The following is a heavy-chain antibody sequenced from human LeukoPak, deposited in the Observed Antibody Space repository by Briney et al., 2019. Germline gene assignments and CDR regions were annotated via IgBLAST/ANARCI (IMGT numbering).Heavy chain of an antibody. V-gene: IGHV3-23*01. D-gene: IGHD3-16*01. CDR2: ISGTGDDT. J-gene: IGHJ4*02. CDR3: ARGGHSSFDY. CDR1: GFPFSTYA. Sequence: GGSLRLSCAASGFPFSTYAMSWVRQAPGKGLEWVSGISGTGDDTNYADPVKGRFTISRDNAKNTLYLQMNSLRAEDTAVYYCARGGHSSFDYWGQGALVTVSS.